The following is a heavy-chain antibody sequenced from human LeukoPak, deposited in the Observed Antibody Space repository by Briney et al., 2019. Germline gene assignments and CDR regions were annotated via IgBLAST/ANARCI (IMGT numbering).Heavy chain of an antibody. V-gene: IGHV3-21*06. D-gene: IGHD4-17*01. CDR2: ISSTGSYI. Sequence: GGSLRLSCAASGFTFSSYSMNWVRQAPGKGLEWVSSISSTGSYINYADSVKGRFTISRDNAKNSLYLQMKSLRAEDTAVYYCASPRYGDYAIDYWGQGTLVTVSS. J-gene: IGHJ4*02. CDR3: ASPRYGDYAIDY. CDR1: GFTFSSYS.